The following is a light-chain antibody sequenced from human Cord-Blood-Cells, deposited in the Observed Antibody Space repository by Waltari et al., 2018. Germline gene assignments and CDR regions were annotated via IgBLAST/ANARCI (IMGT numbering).Light chain of an antibody. V-gene: IGLV2-14*03. CDR1: SSDVGGYNY. CDR2: DVG. Sequence: QSALPQPASVPGSPGQSIHISCTGTSSDVGGYNYFSWYQQHPGNAPQLMIYDVGTRPSAVSIRCPCSTSGNSASLTISGLQAEDEADYYCSSYTSSSTLVFGGGTKLTVL. CDR3: SSYTSSSTLV. J-gene: IGLJ3*02.